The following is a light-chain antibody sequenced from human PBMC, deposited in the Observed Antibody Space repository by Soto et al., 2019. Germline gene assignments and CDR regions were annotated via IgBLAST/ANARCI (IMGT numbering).Light chain of an antibody. CDR3: SSYTSGSTVV. J-gene: IGLJ2*01. CDR2: DVG. V-gene: IGLV2-14*03. Sequence: QSVPTQPASVSGSPGQSITISCTGTSSDVGGYNYVSWYQQHPGKATKLMISDVGNRPSGVSNRFSASKSGNTSSLTISGIQAEDEADYDCSSYTSGSTVVFGGGTKVTVL. CDR1: SSDVGGYNY.